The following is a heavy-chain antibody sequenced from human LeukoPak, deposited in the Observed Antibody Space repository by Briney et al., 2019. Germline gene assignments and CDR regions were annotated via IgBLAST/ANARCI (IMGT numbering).Heavy chain of an antibody. V-gene: IGHV3-30*18. J-gene: IGHJ6*03. D-gene: IGHD3-3*01. CDR3: AKDHIRFSFYCYMDV. CDR1: GFTFSTFA. CDR2: ISYDGRTK. Sequence: GGPLRLSCEASGFTFSTFAMIWVRQAPGKGLECLAVISYDGRTKYYSDSVKGRFTISRDNSKNTLYLQMNSLRAEDTAMYYCAKDHIRFSFYCYMDVWGKGTTVTVSS.